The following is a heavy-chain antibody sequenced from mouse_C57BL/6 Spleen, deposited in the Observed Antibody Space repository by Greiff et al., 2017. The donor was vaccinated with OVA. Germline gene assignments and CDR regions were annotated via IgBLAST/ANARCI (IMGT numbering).Heavy chain of an antibody. D-gene: IGHD1-1*01. J-gene: IGHJ1*03. CDR3: ARSIFITTVDWYFDV. CDR2: IYPGDGDT. CDR1: GYAFSSSW. V-gene: IGHV1-82*01. Sequence: QVQLKESGPELVKPGASVKISCKASGYAFSSSWMNRVKQRPGKGLEWIGRIYPGDGDTNYNGKFKGKATLTADKSSSTAYMQLSSLTSEDSAVYFCARSIFITTVDWYFDVWGTGTTVTVSS.